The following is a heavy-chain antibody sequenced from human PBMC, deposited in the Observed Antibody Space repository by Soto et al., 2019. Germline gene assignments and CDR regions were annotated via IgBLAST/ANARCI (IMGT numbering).Heavy chain of an antibody. CDR1: GGSISSGGYS. CDR2: IYHSGST. CDR3: AAGGGLPRYY. J-gene: IGHJ4*02. V-gene: IGHV4-30-2*01. D-gene: IGHD5-12*01. Sequence: QLQLQESGSGLVKPSQTLSLTCAVSGGSISSGGYSWSWIRQPPGKGLEWIGYIYHSGSTYYNPSLKSRVTISGDSSKNQFSLKLSSVTAADTAVYDCAAGGGLPRYYWGQGTLVTVSS.